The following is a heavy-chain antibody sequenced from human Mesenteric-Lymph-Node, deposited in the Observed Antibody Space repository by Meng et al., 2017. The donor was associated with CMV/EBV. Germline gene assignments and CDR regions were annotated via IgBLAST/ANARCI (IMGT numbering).Heavy chain of an antibody. V-gene: IGHV3-11*01. D-gene: IGHD1-26*01. CDR3: ARDSGGSYLDL. CDR2: ISSSGSTI. Sequence: GESLKISCAASGFTFSDYYLSWIRQAPGKGLEWVSYISSSGSTIYYADSVKGRFTISKNNAKNSLYLQMNSMRAEDTAVYYCARDSGGSYLDLWGQGTLVTVSS. J-gene: IGHJ4*02. CDR1: GFTFSDYY.